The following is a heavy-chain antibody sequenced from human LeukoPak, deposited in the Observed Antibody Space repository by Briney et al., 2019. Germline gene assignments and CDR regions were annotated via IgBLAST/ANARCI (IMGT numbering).Heavy chain of an antibody. J-gene: IGHJ4*02. CDR1: GGSISTTNYY. D-gene: IGHD5-12*01. CDR2: IYYSGST. CDR3: ARGAGASGYDYYFDY. Sequence: SETLSLTCTVSGGSISTTNYYWGWIRQPPGKGLEWIGSIYYSGSTYYNPSLKSRVTMSLDTSKNQFSLKLSSVTAADTAVYYCARGAGASGYDYYFDYWGQGTLVTVSS. V-gene: IGHV4-39*07.